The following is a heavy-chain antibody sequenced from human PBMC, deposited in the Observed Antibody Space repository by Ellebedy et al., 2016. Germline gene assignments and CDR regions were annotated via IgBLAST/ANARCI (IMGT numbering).Heavy chain of an antibody. J-gene: IGHJ4*02. CDR2: IWYDGSNK. D-gene: IGHD3-22*01. V-gene: IGHV3-33*01. CDR3: ATQSDYYDSSGYLDY. CDR1: GFTFSSYG. Sequence: GESLKISCAASGFTFSSYGMHWVRQAPGKGLEWVAVIWYDGSNKYYADSVKGRFTISRDNSKNTLYLQMNSLRAEDTAVYYCATQSDYYDSSGYLDYWGQGTLVTVSS.